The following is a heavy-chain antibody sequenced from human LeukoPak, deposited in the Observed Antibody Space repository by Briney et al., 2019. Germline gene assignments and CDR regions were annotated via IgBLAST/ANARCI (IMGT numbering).Heavy chain of an antibody. Sequence: PSETLSLTCAVYGGSFSGYYWSWIRQPPGKGLEWIGEINHSGSTNYNPSLKSRVTISVDTSKNQFSLKLSSVTAADTAVYYCARADCPIVVVPAAMSGPTPHFSRPDDLKWFDYWGQGTLVAVSS. J-gene: IGHJ4*02. CDR3: ARADCPIVVVPAAMSGPTPHFSRPDDLKWFDY. D-gene: IGHD2-2*01. CDR2: INHSGST. CDR1: GGSFSGYY. V-gene: IGHV4-34*01.